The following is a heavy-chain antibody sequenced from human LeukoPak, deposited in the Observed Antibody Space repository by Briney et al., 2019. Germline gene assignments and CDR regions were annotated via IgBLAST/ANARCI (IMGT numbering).Heavy chain of an antibody. CDR3: ARDLSESQDAFDV. V-gene: IGHV3-48*03. D-gene: IGHD1-26*01. Sequence: GGSLRLSCVASGFTFSSYEMNWVRQAPGKGLEWLSYISSRGNTIYHADSVKGRFPISRDNAKNSLFLRMNSLRAEDTALYYCARDLSESQDAFDVWGQGTMVTVSS. CDR2: ISSRGNTI. J-gene: IGHJ3*01. CDR1: GFTFSSYE.